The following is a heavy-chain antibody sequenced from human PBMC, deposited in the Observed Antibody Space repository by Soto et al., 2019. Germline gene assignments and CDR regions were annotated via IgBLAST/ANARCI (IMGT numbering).Heavy chain of an antibody. D-gene: IGHD4-4*01. CDR1: GGTFSSYA. V-gene: IGHV1-69*06. CDR3: ARRVPSNYPYYYGMDV. J-gene: IGHJ6*02. CDR2: IIPILGTA. Sequence: QVQLVQSGAEVKKPGSSVKVSCKASGGTFSSYAIRWVRQAPGHALEWMGGIIPILGTASYAQKFQGRVTITADKATSTAYMGLSSLRSEDTAVYYCARRVPSNYPYYYGMDVWGQGTTVTVSS.